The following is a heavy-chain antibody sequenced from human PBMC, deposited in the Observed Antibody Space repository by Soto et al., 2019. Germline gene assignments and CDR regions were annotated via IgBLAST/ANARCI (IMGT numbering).Heavy chain of an antibody. CDR2: INAGNGNT. CDR1: GYTFTSYA. Sequence: ASVKVSCKASGYTFTSYAMHWVRQAPGQRLEWMGWINAGNGNTKYSQKFQGRVTITRDTSASTAYMELSSLRSEDTAVYYCARGGSSAVGSGTMIVVVIPFDYWGQGTLVTVS. D-gene: IGHD3-22*01. CDR3: ARGGSSAVGSGTMIVVVIPFDY. J-gene: IGHJ4*02. V-gene: IGHV1-3*01.